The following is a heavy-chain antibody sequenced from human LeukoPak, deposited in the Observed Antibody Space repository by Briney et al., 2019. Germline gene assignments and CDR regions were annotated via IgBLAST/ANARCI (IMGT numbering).Heavy chain of an antibody. CDR3: AGRRWLQFSDAFDI. CDR2: MNPNSGNT. J-gene: IGHJ3*02. Sequence: ASVKVSCKASGYTFTSYDINWVRQATGQGLEWMGWMNPNSGNTGYAQKFQGRVTMTRNTSISTAYMELSSLRSEDTAVYYCAGRRWLQFSDAFDIWGQGTMVTVSS. D-gene: IGHD5-24*01. V-gene: IGHV1-8*01. CDR1: GYTFTSYD.